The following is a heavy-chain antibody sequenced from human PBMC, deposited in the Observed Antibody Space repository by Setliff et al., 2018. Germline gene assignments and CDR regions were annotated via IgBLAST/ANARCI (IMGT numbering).Heavy chain of an antibody. CDR3: ARASFGWLPPLRADFDY. D-gene: IGHD3-9*01. CDR2: ISAYNGNT. Sequence: ASVKVSCKASGYTFTSYGISWVRQAPGQGLEWMGWISAYNGNTNYAQKLQGRVTMTTDTSTSTAYMELRSLRSDDTAVYYCARASFGWLPPLRADFDYWGQGTLVTVSS. CDR1: GYTFTSYG. J-gene: IGHJ4*02. V-gene: IGHV1-18*01.